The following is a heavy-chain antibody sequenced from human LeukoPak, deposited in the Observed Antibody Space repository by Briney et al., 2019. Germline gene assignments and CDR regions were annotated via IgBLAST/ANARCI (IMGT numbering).Heavy chain of an antibody. CDR2: ISYDGGNK. CDR3: AKGGKAYYYDSNGYLDY. Sequence: GGSLRLSCAAPGFTFSSYGMHWVRQAPGKGLEWVAVISYDGGNKYYADSVKGRFTISRDNSKNTLHLQMNSLRAEDTAVYYCAKGGKAYYYDSNGYLDYWGQGTLVTVSS. D-gene: IGHD3-22*01. J-gene: IGHJ4*02. CDR1: GFTFSSYG. V-gene: IGHV3-30*18.